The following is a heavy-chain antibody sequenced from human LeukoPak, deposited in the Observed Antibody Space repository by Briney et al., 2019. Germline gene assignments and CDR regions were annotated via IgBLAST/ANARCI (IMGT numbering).Heavy chain of an antibody. J-gene: IGHJ4*02. CDR2: ITPMFGTP. D-gene: IGHD3-22*01. V-gene: IGHV1-69*13. Sequence: GASVKVSCTASGGSFSSCALSWVRQAPGQGLEWMGGITPMFGTPNYAQKFQGRVTITADESTSTAYMELSSLRSEDTAVYYCVRDGSYYDSSGYYYLYWGQGTLVTVSS. CDR1: GGSFSSCA. CDR3: VRDGSYYDSSGYYYLY.